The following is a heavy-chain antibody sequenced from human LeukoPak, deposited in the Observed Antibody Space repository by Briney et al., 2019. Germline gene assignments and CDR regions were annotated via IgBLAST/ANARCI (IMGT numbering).Heavy chain of an antibody. CDR2: ISGGGGST. V-gene: IGHV3-23*01. J-gene: IGHJ4*02. CDR1: GFTFSNFA. Sequence: PGGSLRLSCAASGFTFSNFAMSWVRQAPGKGLEWVSTISGGGGSTYFADSVKGRFTISRDSSKNMLYLQMDSLRAEDTAVYYCAKAGISSFVILPADRVSAAPEYWGQGTLVTVSS. D-gene: IGHD2-2*01. CDR3: AKAGISSFVILPADRVSAAPEY.